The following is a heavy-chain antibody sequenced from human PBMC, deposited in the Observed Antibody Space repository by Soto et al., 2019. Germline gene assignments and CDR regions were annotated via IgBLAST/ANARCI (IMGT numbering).Heavy chain of an antibody. J-gene: IGHJ5*02. CDR2: VSSSSDNT. V-gene: IGHV3-23*01. CDR3: AKAGYGSDVLWWFGP. D-gene: IGHD5-12*01. Sequence: PGGSLRLSCAASGFTFGSYAMSWVRQAPGRGLEWVSAVSSSSDNTYYADSVKGRFTISRDNSKNTLYLQMNSLRAEDTAIYYCAKAGYGSDVLWWFGPWGLGTLVTVSS. CDR1: GFTFGSYA.